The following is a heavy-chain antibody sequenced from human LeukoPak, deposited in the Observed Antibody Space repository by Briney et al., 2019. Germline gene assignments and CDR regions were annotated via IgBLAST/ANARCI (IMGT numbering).Heavy chain of an antibody. CDR1: GGSTSSYY. Sequence: SETLSLTCTVSGGSTSSYYWSWIRQPPGKGLEWIGYIYHSGSTNYNPSLKSRVTISVDTSKNKFSLNLNSVTAADTAVYYCAREYEAWFDPWGQGTLVTVSS. CDR3: AREYEAWFDP. V-gene: IGHV4-59*01. CDR2: IYHSGST. D-gene: IGHD2-8*01. J-gene: IGHJ5*02.